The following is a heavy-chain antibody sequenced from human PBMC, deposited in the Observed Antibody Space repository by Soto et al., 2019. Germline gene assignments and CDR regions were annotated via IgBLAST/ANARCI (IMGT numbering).Heavy chain of an antibody. CDR3: RRSSRYSTDV. D-gene: IGHD6-19*01. V-gene: IGHV4-30-2*01. J-gene: IGHJ6*02. CDR2: IYYGGST. Sequence: PSETLSLTCAVSGGSISSGDYSWNWIRQPPGKGLEWIGYIYYGGSTYYNPSLQSRVTMSVDRSRNQFSLNLISVTAADTAVYYCRRSSRYSTDVWGQGITVTVSS. CDR1: GGSISSGDYS.